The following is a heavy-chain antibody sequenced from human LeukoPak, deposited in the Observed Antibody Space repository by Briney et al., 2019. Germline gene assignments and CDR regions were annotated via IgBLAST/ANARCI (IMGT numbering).Heavy chain of an antibody. V-gene: IGHV4-38-2*01. J-gene: IGHJ4*02. D-gene: IGHD5-18*01. CDR3: ARGYIYGPAD. CDR1: GYSISSGYY. CDR2: IYHSGNT. Sequence: SETLSLTCGVSGYSISSGYYWGWIRQPPGKGLEWIGSIYHSGNTYNNPSLKSRVTISLDTSKNQFSLKLSSVTAADTAVYHCARGYIYGPADWGQGTLVTVSS.